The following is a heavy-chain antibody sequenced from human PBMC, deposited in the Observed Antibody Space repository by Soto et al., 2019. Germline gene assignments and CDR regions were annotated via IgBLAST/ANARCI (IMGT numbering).Heavy chain of an antibody. CDR2: IRSKAYGGTT. CDR3: TREYYDFWSGYQLPAHYDY. J-gene: IGHJ4*02. D-gene: IGHD3-3*01. V-gene: IGHV3-49*03. CDR1: GFTFGDYA. Sequence: PGGSLRLSCTASGFTFGDYAMSWFRQAPGKGLEWVGFIRSKAYGGTTEYAASVKGRFTISRDDSKSIAYLQMNSLKTEDTAVYYCTREYYDFWSGYQLPAHYDYWGQGTLVTVSS.